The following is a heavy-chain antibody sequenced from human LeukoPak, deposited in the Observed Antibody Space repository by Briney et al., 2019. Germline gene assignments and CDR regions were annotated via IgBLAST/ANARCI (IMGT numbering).Heavy chain of an antibody. J-gene: IGHJ3*02. V-gene: IGHV1-69*04. CDR1: GGTFSSYA. Sequence: SVKVSCKASGGTFSSYAISWVRQAPGQGLEWMGRIIPILGIANYAQKFQGRVTITADKSTSTAYMELSSLRSEDTAVYYCARGGTYYANDAFDIWGQGTMVTVSS. CDR3: ARGGTYYANDAFDI. CDR2: IIPILGIA. D-gene: IGHD2/OR15-2a*01.